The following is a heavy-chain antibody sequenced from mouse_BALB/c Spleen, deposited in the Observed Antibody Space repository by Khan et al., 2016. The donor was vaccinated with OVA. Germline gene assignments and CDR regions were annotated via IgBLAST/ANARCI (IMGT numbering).Heavy chain of an antibody. CDR2: IWGGGNT. Sequence: QLQLKESGPGLVAPSQSLSITCTVSGFSLTDYGVSWIRQPPGKGLEWLGVIWGGGNTYYNSALKSRLSISKDNSKSQVFLNMNSLQSDDTAMYFCAKGLWSYYYALDYWGQGTSVTVSS. J-gene: IGHJ4*01. CDR1: GFSLTDYG. V-gene: IGHV2-6-5*01. D-gene: IGHD1-1*02. CDR3: AKGLWSYYYALDY.